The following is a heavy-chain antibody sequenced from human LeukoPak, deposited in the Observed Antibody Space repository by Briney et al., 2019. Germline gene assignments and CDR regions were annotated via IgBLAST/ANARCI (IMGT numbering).Heavy chain of an antibody. D-gene: IGHD3-3*01. CDR2: IRYDGSNK. V-gene: IGHV3-30*02. CDR3: AKRVVIKSTDYFYYYIHV. CDR1: GFSFSDYG. J-gene: IGHJ6*03. Sequence: SGGSLRLSCEASGFSFSDYGMHWVRQAPGKGLEWVAFIRYDGSNKYYADSVKGRFTVPRDNSQSTLYLQMNSLRVEDTAVYYCAKRVVIKSTDYFYYYIHVWGKGTTVTVSS.